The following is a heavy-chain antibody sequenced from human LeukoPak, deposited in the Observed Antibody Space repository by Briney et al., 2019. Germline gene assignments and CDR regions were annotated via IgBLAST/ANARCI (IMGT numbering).Heavy chain of an antibody. J-gene: IGHJ4*02. CDR1: GFAFSSFS. CDR3: ARDQGYTYGHSFDY. D-gene: IGHD5-18*01. Sequence: GGSLRLSCAASGFAFSSFSMHWVRQARGKGLGWVALILYDGSNKYYAESVQGRFTISRDNSKNILFLQMNSLTPEDTAVYYCARDQGYTYGHSFDYWGQGTLVTVSS. CDR2: ILYDGSNK. V-gene: IGHV3-30*04.